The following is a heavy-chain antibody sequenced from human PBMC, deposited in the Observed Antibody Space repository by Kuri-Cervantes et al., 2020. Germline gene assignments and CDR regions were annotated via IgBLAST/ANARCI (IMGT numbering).Heavy chain of an antibody. CDR3: TTEGSTSDYFDY. CDR2: IKSKTDGGTT. D-gene: IGHD2-2*01. Sequence: GESLKISCAASGFTFSKAWMSWVRQAPGKGLEWVGRIKSKTDGGTTDYAAPVKGRFTISRDDSKNTLYLQMNSLKTEDTAVYYCTTEGSTSDYFDYWGQGTLVTVSS. CDR1: GFTFSKAW. V-gene: IGHV3-15*01. J-gene: IGHJ4*02.